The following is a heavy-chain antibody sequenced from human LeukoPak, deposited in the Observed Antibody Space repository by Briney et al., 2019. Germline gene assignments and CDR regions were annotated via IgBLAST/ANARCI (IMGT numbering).Heavy chain of an antibody. D-gene: IGHD5-18*01. CDR1: RFSFSTYW. V-gene: IGHV3-74*03. J-gene: IGHJ4*02. CDR2: INSDGNIT. CDR3: ALEGGNSYDY. Sequence: GGSLRLSCEASRFSFSTYWMHWVRQTPRKGLVWVSRINSDGNITMYADSVKGRFTISRDNAKNTLYLQMNSLTAEDTAVYYCALEGGNSYDYWGQGTLVTVSS.